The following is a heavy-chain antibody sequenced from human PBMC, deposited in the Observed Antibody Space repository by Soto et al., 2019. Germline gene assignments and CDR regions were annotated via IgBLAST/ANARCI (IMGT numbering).Heavy chain of an antibody. CDR1: GCTFRGYG. Sequence: GGSLRLSWTAAGCTFRGYGMRWVRQAPGKGLEWVAVISYDGTNKYYADSVKGRFTISRDNSKNTLYLQINSLRAEDTAVYYCAKAVPPFVVVTASDYWGQGTLVTVSS. CDR2: ISYDGTNK. CDR3: AKAVPPFVVVTASDY. D-gene: IGHD2-21*02. J-gene: IGHJ4*02. V-gene: IGHV3-30*18.